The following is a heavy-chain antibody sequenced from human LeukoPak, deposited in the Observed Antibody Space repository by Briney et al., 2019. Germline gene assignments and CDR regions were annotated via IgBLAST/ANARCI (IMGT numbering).Heavy chain of an antibody. CDR3: ARDRERWLQSAYY. D-gene: IGHD5-24*01. V-gene: IGHV1-2*02. Sequence: APVKVSCKASGYTFTGYYMHWVRQAPGQGLQWMGWINPNGGDTNYAQKFQGRVTMTRDTSISTAYMELSRLRSDDTAVYYCARDRERWLQSAYYWGQGTLVTVSS. CDR1: GYTFTGYY. J-gene: IGHJ4*02. CDR2: INPNGGDT.